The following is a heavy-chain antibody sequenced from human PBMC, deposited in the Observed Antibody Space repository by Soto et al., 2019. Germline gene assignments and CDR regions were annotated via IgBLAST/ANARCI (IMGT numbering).Heavy chain of an antibody. Sequence: SETLSLTCGVCGGTGASSHWCSCVRQSPGRGLEWIGNVYHTGDTNFNPSLQSRVTFSVDKSNNQFSLRLTSVTAADTAVYFCAREIVTAGGNNYFDPWGPGTLVTVSS. CDR1: GGTGASSHW. D-gene: IGHD2-21*02. J-gene: IGHJ5*02. CDR3: AREIVTAGGNNYFDP. V-gene: IGHV4-4*02. CDR2: VYHTGDT.